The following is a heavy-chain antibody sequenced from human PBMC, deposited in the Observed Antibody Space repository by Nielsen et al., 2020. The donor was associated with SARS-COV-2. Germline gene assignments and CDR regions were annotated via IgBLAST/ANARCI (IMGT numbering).Heavy chain of an antibody. Sequence: GSLRLSCTVSGGSISSYYWSWIRQPPGKGLEWIGYIYYSGSTNYNPSLKSRVTISVDTSKNQFSLKLISVTAADTAVFYCARWFMGGGFDYWGQGSLVTVSS. CDR3: ARWFMGGGFDY. CDR1: GGSISSYY. D-gene: IGHD3-10*01. J-gene: IGHJ4*02. CDR2: IYYSGST. V-gene: IGHV4-59*08.